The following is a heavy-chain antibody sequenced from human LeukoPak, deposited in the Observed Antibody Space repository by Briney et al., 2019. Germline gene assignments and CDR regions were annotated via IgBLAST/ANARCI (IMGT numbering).Heavy chain of an antibody. V-gene: IGHV4-39*07. J-gene: IGHJ5*02. CDR1: GGSISSSSYY. CDR3: AREIAAANQINWFDP. Sequence: SETLSLTCTVSGGSISSSSYYWGWTRQPPGKGLEWIGSIYYSGSTYYNPSLKSRVTISVDTSKNQFSLKLSSVTAADTAVYYCAREIAAANQINWFDPWGQGTLVTVSS. CDR2: IYYSGST. D-gene: IGHD6-13*01.